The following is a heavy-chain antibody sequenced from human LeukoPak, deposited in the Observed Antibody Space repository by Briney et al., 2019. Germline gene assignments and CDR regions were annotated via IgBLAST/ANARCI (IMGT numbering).Heavy chain of an antibody. Sequence: PSETLSLTCTVSGGSISSYYWSWIRQPPGKGLEWIGYIYYSGSTNYNPSLKSRVTISVDTSKNQFSLKLSSVTAADTAVYYCARSAPPAAIHFDYWGQGTLVTVSS. CDR3: ARSAPPAAIHFDY. CDR2: IYYSGST. CDR1: GGSISSYY. D-gene: IGHD2-2*01. V-gene: IGHV4-59*01. J-gene: IGHJ4*02.